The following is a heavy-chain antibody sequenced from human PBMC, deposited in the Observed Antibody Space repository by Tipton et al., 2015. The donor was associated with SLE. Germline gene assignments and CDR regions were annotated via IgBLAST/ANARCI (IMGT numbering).Heavy chain of an antibody. J-gene: IGHJ3*02. D-gene: IGHD5-18*01. Sequence: TLSLTCTVSGGSISSYFWSWIRQSPGKGLEWIGYIYYSGTTNYNPSLKSRVTISVDTSKKQFSLKLSSVTAADTAVYYCAGYGFDSAFDIWGQGTMVTVSS. CDR3: AGYGFDSAFDI. CDR2: IYYSGTT. V-gene: IGHV4-59*08. CDR1: GGSISSYF.